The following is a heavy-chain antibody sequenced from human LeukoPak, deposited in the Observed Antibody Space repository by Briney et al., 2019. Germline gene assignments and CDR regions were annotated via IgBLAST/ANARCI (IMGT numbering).Heavy chain of an antibody. D-gene: IGHD2-8*01. V-gene: IGHV3-23*01. CDR2: ISGSGGST. J-gene: IGHJ4*02. CDR1: GFTFSSYA. CDR3: AKDGDIVLMVYGNFDY. Sequence: GGSLGLSCAASGFTFSSYAMSWVRQAPGKGLEWVSAISGSGGSTYYADSVKGRFTISRDNSKNTLYLQMNSLRAEDTAVYYCAKDGDIVLMVYGNFDYWGQGTLVTVSS.